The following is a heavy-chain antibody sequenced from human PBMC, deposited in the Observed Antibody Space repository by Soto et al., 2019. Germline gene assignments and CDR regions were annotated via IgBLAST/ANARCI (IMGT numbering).Heavy chain of an antibody. D-gene: IGHD6-19*01. CDR2: VSSTGGT. V-gene: IGHV4-4*07. CDR3: ARGAVDGVDYGMDV. Sequence: QVRLQESGPGLVKPSETLSLTCTVSGGSISSYYWNWIRQPAGQGLEWIGRVSSTGGTNYNPSLKSRVTMTRDTSRSSFSLKLTSVTAADTAVYYCARGAVDGVDYGMDVWGQGTTVTVSS. CDR1: GGSISSYY. J-gene: IGHJ6*02.